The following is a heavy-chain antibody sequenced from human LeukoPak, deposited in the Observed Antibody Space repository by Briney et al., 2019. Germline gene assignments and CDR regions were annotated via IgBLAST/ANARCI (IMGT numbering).Heavy chain of an antibody. V-gene: IGHV3-11*06. CDR2: ISSSSYT. CDR3: ARAQTTVILNWFDP. D-gene: IGHD4-17*01. CDR1: GFTFSDYY. J-gene: IGHJ5*02. Sequence: GGSLRLSCAASGFTFSDYYMSWIRQAPGKGLEWVSYISSSSYTNYADSVKGRFTISRDNAKNSLYPQMNSLRAEDTAVYYCARAQTTVILNWFDPWGQGTLVTVSS.